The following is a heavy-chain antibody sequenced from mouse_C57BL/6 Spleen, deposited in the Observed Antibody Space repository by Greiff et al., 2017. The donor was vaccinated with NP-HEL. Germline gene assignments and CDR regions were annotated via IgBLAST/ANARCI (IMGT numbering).Heavy chain of an antibody. Sequence: VQLQQPGAELVKPGASVKLSCKASGYTFTSYWMHWVKQRPGQGLEWIGMIHPNSGSTNYNEKFKSKATLTVDKSASTAYMQLSSLTSEDSAVYYCAREGDVSSPLAMDYWGQGTSVTVSS. V-gene: IGHV1-64*01. CDR2: IHPNSGST. D-gene: IGHD1-1*01. J-gene: IGHJ4*01. CDR3: AREGDVSSPLAMDY. CDR1: GYTFTSYW.